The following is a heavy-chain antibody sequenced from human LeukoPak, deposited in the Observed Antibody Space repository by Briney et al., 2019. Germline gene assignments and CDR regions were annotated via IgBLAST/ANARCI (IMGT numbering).Heavy chain of an antibody. V-gene: IGHV3-21*04. D-gene: IGHD1-26*01. Sequence: GGSLRLSCAASGSTFSSYSMNWVRQAPGKGLEWVSSISSSSSYIYYADSVKGRFTISRDNAKNSLYLQMNSLRAEDTAIYYCAKYGPQDSGSSHFDYWGQGALVTVSS. CDR1: GSTFSSYS. CDR3: AKYGPQDSGSSHFDY. J-gene: IGHJ4*02. CDR2: ISSSSSYI.